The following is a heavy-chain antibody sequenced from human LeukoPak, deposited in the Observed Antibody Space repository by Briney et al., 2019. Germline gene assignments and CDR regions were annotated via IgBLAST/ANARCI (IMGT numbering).Heavy chain of an antibody. V-gene: IGHV4-31*03. Sequence: PSQTLSLTCTVSGVSISSDGYYWSWVRQHPEKGLVWIGYIPYSGGTLYNPSLKSRVAISIDTSKNQFSLRLSSVTAADTAVYYCAEDRGLVGERYSYQFYGMDVWGQGTAVTVSS. CDR3: AEDRGLVGERYSYQFYGMDV. CDR2: IPYSGGT. D-gene: IGHD3-9*01. J-gene: IGHJ6*01. CDR1: GVSISSDGYY.